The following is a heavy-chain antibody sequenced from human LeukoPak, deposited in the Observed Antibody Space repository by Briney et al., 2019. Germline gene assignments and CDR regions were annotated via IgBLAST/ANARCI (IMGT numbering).Heavy chain of an antibody. CDR3: ARDAAAGTNY. J-gene: IGHJ4*02. CDR2: ISGSSSTI. D-gene: IGHD6-13*01. CDR1: GFTFSSYS. Sequence: GGSLRLSCAASGFTFSSYSMNWVRQAPGKGLEWVSYISGSSSTIYYADSVKGRFTISRDNAKNSLYLQMNSLRAEDTAVYYCARDAAAGTNYWGQGTLVTVSS. V-gene: IGHV3-48*01.